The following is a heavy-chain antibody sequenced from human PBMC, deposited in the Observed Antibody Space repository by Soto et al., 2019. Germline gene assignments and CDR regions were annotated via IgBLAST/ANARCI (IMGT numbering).Heavy chain of an antibody. CDR1: GFTVSSNY. V-gene: IGHV3-53*04. CDR3: ARVYSSGQYEFFDC. Sequence: GGSLRLSCAASGFTVSSNYMSWVRQAPGKGLEWVSVIYSGGSTYYADSVKGRFTISRHNSKNTLYLQMNSLRAEDTAVYYCARVYSSGQYEFFDCWGQGTLVTVAS. CDR2: IYSGGST. J-gene: IGHJ4*02. D-gene: IGHD6-19*01.